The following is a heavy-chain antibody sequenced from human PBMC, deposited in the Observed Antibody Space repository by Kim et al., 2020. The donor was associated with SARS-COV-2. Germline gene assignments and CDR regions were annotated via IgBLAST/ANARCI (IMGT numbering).Heavy chain of an antibody. CDR1: GFIVSDNY. CDR3: ATDSHSSSYYYGMDV. D-gene: IGHD3-22*01. V-gene: IGHV3-53*01. Sequence: GGSLRLSCAASGFIVSDNYMSWVRQAPGKGLERVSVIYGDGSIFYADSVKGRFTISRDNSKNTLDLHMNRMRAEDTAMYYCATDSHSSSYYYGMDVWGQGTTVTVSS. J-gene: IGHJ6*02. CDR2: IYGDGSI.